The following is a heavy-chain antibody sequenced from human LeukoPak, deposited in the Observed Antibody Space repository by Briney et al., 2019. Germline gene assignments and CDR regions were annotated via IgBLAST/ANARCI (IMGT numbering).Heavy chain of an antibody. CDR2: ISSSSSYI. Sequence: GGSLRLSCAASGFTFSSYAMSWVRQAPGKGLEWVSSISSSSSYIYYADSVKGRFTISRDNAKNSLYLQMNSLRAEDTAVYYCARAGVQLWSDIDYWGQGTLVTVSS. CDR1: GFTFSSYA. J-gene: IGHJ4*02. V-gene: IGHV3-21*01. CDR3: ARAGVQLWSDIDY. D-gene: IGHD5-18*01.